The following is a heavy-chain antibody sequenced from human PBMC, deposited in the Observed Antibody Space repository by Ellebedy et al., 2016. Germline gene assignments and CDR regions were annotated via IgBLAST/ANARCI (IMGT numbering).Heavy chain of an antibody. CDR1: GGSFSGYY. J-gene: IGHJ4*02. Sequence: SETLSLTXAVYGGSFSGYYWSWIRQPPGKGLEWIGEINHSGSTNYNPSLKSRVAISADTSKNQFSLELSSVTAADTAVYYCARDGGGYGSIADWGQGALVTVSS. CDR3: ARDGGGYGSIAD. D-gene: IGHD3-10*01. CDR2: INHSGST. V-gene: IGHV4-34*09.